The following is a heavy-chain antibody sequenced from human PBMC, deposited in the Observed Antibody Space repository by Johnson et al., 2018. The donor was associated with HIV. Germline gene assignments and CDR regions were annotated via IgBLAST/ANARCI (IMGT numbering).Heavy chain of an antibody. J-gene: IGHJ3*02. CDR3: AKERNWSAYASASPGAFDM. CDR2: ITGTGGSR. Sequence: MLLVESGGGLVQPGGSLRLSCAASTFTFSNYAMNWVRQAPGKGLEWVSAITGTGGSRFYADSGKGRFNIPRANSKNTLYLQMSSLRAEDTAVYYWAKERNWSAYASASPGAFDMWGQGTMVTVSS. V-gene: IGHV3-23*04. D-gene: IGHD6-6*01. CDR1: TFTFSNYA.